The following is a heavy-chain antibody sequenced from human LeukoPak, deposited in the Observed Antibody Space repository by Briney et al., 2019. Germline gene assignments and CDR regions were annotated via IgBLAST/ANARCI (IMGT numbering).Heavy chain of an antibody. J-gene: IGHJ4*02. CDR2: VYHSGGT. CDR3: ARTYYYASGSHVDY. CDR1: GGSISNSPYY. Sequence: SETLSLTCTVSGGSISNSPYYWGWIRQPPGKALEWVGSVYHSGGTYYNPSLRSRVTISADTSKNQFSLKPTSVAAADTAVYYCARTYYYASGSHVDYWGQGILVTVSS. D-gene: IGHD3-10*01. V-gene: IGHV4-39*01.